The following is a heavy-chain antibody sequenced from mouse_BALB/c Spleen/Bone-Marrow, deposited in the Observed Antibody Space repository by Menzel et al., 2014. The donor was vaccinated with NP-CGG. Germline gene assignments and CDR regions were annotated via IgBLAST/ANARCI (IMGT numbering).Heavy chain of an antibody. CDR3: ARLYWYFDV. V-gene: IGHV4-1*02. CDR1: GFDFSRYW. Sequence: EVNVVESGGGLVQPGGSLKLSCAASGFDFSRYWMSWVRQAPGKGLEWIGEINPDSSTINYTPSLKDKFIISRDNAKNTLYLQMSKVRSEDTALYYCARLYWYFDVWGAGTTVTVSS. J-gene: IGHJ1*01. CDR2: INPDSSTI.